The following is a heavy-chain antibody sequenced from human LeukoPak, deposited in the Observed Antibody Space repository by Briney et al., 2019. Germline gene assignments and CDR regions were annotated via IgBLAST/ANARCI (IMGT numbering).Heavy chain of an antibody. D-gene: IGHD1-26*01. CDR2: ISSSGSTI. V-gene: IGHV3-48*03. J-gene: IGHJ4*02. Sequence: HAGGSLRLSCAASGFTFSSYEMNWVRQAPGKGLEWVSYISSSGSTIYYADSVKGRFTSSRDNAKNSLYLQMNSLRADDTAVYYCARVSESYHDYWGQGTLVTVSS. CDR3: ARVSESYHDY. CDR1: GFTFSSYE.